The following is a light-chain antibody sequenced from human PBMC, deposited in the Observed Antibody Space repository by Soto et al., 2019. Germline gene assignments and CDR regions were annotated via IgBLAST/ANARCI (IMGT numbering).Light chain of an antibody. Sequence: IQMTQSPFSLYASVGDRVTITCRASQNISSYLNWYQQKPGKAPKLLIYVASSLEGGVPQRFSGSGSGTEFTLTISSLQTDDFATYYCQQYNLYWTFGQGTKVDIK. CDR3: QQYNLYWT. J-gene: IGKJ1*01. CDR1: QNISSY. V-gene: IGKV1-5*01. CDR2: VAS.